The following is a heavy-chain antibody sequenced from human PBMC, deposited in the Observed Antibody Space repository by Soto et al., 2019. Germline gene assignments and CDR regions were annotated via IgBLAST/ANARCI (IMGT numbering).Heavy chain of an antibody. CDR1: GFRFTSSW. D-gene: IGHD3-16*01. CDR3: VTWADAADEDYFHH. J-gene: IGHJ1*01. CDR2: INQNGGQK. V-gene: IGHV3-7*01. Sequence: EVQLVESGGGLVQPGGSLRLSCAASGFRFTSSWMSWVRQAPGKGLEWVAHINQNGGQKYYVDSAKGRFTISRDNAKTSLYLQMNSLRAEVTAVFYCVTWADAADEDYFHHWGQGTLVTVSS.